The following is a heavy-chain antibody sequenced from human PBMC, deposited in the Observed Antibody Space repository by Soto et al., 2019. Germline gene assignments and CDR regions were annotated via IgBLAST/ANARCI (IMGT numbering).Heavy chain of an antibody. Sequence: EVQLVESGGGLIQPGGSLRLSCAASGFTVSSNYMSWVRQAPGKGLGWVSDIYSGRSTYYADSVKGRFTISRNNSKNTLYLQMNSLRAEDTAVYYCARSRYSYGPFDYWGQGTLVTVSS. V-gene: IGHV3-53*01. CDR2: IYSGRST. CDR1: GFTVSSNY. J-gene: IGHJ4*02. D-gene: IGHD5-18*01. CDR3: ARSRYSYGPFDY.